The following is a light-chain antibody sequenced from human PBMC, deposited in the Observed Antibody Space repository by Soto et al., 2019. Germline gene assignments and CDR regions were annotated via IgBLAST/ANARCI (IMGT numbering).Light chain of an antibody. V-gene: IGKV1-6*02. CDR1: QDIKND. CDR2: ASS. CDR3: LQDFNYPWT. Sequence: AIQMTQSPSSLSAFVGDRVTITCRASQDIKNDLGWYQQKPGQAPKLLIYASSNFHSGVPSRFSGSGSGTDFAFTITSLQPEDFATYYCLQDFNYPWTFGQGTKVEI. J-gene: IGKJ1*01.